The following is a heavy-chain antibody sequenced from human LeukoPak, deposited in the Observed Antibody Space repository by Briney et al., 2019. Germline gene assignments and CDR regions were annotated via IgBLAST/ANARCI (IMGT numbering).Heavy chain of an antibody. Sequence: PSETLSLTCTVSGGSISSYYWSWIRQPPGKGLEWIGYIYYSGSTNYNPSLKSRVTISVDTSKNQFSLKLSSVTAADTAVYYCARDYYGSGSSSFDPWGQGTLVTVSS. J-gene: IGHJ5*02. CDR3: ARDYYGSGSSSFDP. V-gene: IGHV4-59*12. D-gene: IGHD3-10*01. CDR2: IYYSGST. CDR1: GGSISSYY.